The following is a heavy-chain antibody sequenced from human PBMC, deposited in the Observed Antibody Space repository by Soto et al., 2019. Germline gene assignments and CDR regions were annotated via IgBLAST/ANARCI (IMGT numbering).Heavy chain of an antibody. V-gene: IGHV3-11*01. J-gene: IGHJ4*02. CDR3: ALAGYDSNYYAVTPLSAGHF. CDR1: GFTFSDYY. CDR2: ISSSGSII. Sequence: QVQLVVSGGGLVKPGGSLRISCAASGFTFSDYYISWIRQAPGKGLEWVSYISSSGSIIYYADSVKGRFTISSDNAKNSLYLQMNSLRAEDTAVYYCALAGYDSNYYAVTPLSAGHFWGQGTLVTVSS. D-gene: IGHD4-4*01.